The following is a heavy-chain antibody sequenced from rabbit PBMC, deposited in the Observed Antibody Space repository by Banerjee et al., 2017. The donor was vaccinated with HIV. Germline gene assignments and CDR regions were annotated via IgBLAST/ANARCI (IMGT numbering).Heavy chain of an antibody. CDR1: GSDISSNA. CDR3: ARGWITMTMNL. Sequence: QEQLKETGGGLVQPEGSLTLTCKASGSDISSNAMCWVRQAPGKGLEWIGCINTGDGSTYYASWAKGRFTISKTSSTTVTLQMTSLTAADTATYFCARGWITMTMNLWGQGTLVTVS. J-gene: IGHJ4*01. D-gene: IGHD2-1*01. CDR2: INTGDGST. V-gene: IGHV1S47*01.